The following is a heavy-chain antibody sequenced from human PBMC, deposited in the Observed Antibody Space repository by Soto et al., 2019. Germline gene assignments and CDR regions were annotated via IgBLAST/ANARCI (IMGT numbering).Heavy chain of an antibody. CDR2: IYYSGST. CDR3: AREESARAFDI. Sequence: SETLSLTCTVSGGSISSYYWTWIRQPPGKGLEWIGYIYYSGSTNYNPSLKSRVTISVDTSKNQFSLKLSSVTAADTAVYYCAREESARAFDIWGQGTMVTVSS. V-gene: IGHV4-59*01. CDR1: GGSISSYY. J-gene: IGHJ3*02. D-gene: IGHD6-6*01.